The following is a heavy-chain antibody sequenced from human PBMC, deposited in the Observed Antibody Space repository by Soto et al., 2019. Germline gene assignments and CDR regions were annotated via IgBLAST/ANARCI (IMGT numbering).Heavy chain of an antibody. CDR3: ARSFGYNSDWFTMRMGYYFDY. CDR1: GFSFSSYA. D-gene: IGHD6-19*01. Sequence: GGSLRLSCAASGFSFSSYAMHWVRQAPGKGLEWVAIISYDGNIKYYGDSVKGRFIISRDNSNSTIYVQMNSLRAEDTAVYYCARSFGYNSDWFTMRMGYYFDYWGQGALVTVS. CDR2: ISYDGNIK. V-gene: IGHV3-30-3*01. J-gene: IGHJ4*02.